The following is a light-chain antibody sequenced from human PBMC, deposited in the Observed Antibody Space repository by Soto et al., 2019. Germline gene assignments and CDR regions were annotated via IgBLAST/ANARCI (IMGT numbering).Light chain of an antibody. CDR2: GAS. Sequence: EIVMTQSPATLSVSPGERANISCRASHSVSSRLAWYQQKPGQAPRLLIYGASTRATGLPARFSGSGSGTELTLTISSLQSEDFAVYYRQHYTKWPLTFGGGTKVEIK. J-gene: IGKJ4*01. CDR1: HSVSSR. CDR3: QHYTKWPLT. V-gene: IGKV3-15*01.